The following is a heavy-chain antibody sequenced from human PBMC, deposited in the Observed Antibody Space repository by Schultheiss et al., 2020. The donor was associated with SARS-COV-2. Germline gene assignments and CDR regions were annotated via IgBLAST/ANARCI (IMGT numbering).Heavy chain of an antibody. Sequence: SQTLSLTCAVSGGSISSGGYYWSWIRQHPGKGLEWIGYIYYSGSTYYNPSLKSRVTISVDTSKNQFSLKLSSVTAADTAVYYCAREPAYYYDSSDWDYYGMDVWGQGTTVTVSS. CDR2: IYYSGST. CDR1: GGSISSGGYY. V-gene: IGHV4-31*02. CDR3: AREPAYYYDSSDWDYYGMDV. D-gene: IGHD3-22*01. J-gene: IGHJ6*02.